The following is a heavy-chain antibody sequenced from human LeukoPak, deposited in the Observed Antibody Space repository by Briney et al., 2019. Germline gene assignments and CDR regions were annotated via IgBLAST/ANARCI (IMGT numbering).Heavy chain of an antibody. D-gene: IGHD4-11*01. Sequence: ASVKVSCKASGYTFTSYDINWVREATEQGLEWMGWMNPNSGNTGYAQKFQGRVTMTRNTSISTAYMELSSLRSEDTAVYYCVAHSKYYSYYCMDVWGQGTSVTVSS. J-gene: IGHJ6*02. CDR2: MNPNSGNT. V-gene: IGHV1-8*01. CDR3: VAHSKYYSYYCMDV. CDR1: GYTFTSYD.